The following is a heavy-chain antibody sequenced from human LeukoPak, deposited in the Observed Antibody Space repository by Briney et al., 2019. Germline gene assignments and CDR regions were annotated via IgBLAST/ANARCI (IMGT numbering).Heavy chain of an antibody. CDR2: INPSDGST. CDR1: GYTFSIYY. V-gene: IGHV1-46*01. Sequence: ASVKVSCKASGYTFSIYYIHWVRQAPGQGLEWMGVINPSDGSTSYTQKFQGRVTMTRDMSTTTVYMELSSLRSEDTAVYYCARVSPEGSSWYKFDCWGQGNLATVSS. D-gene: IGHD6-13*01. CDR3: ARVSPEGSSWYKFDC. J-gene: IGHJ4*02.